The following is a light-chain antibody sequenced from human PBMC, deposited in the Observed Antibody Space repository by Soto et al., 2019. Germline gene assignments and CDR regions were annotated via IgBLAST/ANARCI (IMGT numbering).Light chain of an antibody. CDR1: QSVSSY. CDR2: DAS. Sequence: EIVLTQSPATLSLSPGERATLSCRASQSVSSYLAWYQQKPGQAPRLLIYDASNRATGIPARFSGSGSGTDFPLTISSPEPEDFAVYYCQQRSNWPPTFGQGTKVEIK. CDR3: QQRSNWPPT. J-gene: IGKJ1*01. V-gene: IGKV3-11*01.